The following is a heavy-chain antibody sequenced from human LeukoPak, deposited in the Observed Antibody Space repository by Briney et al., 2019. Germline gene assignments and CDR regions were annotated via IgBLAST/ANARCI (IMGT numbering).Heavy chain of an antibody. V-gene: IGHV3-7*04. CDR3: ARSAGEIYYYYGMDV. Sequence: SGGSLRLSCAASGFTLSSYWMTWVRQAPGEGLQWVANINQDGSEMYYVDSVKGRFTISRDNAKNSLYLQMNSLRAEDTAVYYCARSAGEIYYYYGMDVWGQGTTVTVSS. CDR2: INQDGSEM. J-gene: IGHJ6*02. D-gene: IGHD3-16*01. CDR1: GFTLSSYW.